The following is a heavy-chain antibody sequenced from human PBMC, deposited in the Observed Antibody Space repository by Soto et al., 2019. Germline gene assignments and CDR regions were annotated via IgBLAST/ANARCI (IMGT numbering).Heavy chain of an antibody. J-gene: IGHJ4*02. CDR1: GYIFTNYA. Sequence: ASLKVSCKASGYIFTNYAIHWVRQAPGQRFEFMGWINAGNGDTKCSHRFQVRFTITRDASASTVYMELSSLGFEDTAVYYCARKHESVISPDFFYWGQGNLVTVSS. CDR2: INAGNGDT. V-gene: IGHV1-3*01. CDR3: ARKHESVISPDFFY.